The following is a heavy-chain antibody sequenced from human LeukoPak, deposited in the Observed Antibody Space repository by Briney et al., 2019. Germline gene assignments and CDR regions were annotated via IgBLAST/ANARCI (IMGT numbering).Heavy chain of an antibody. CDR3: ASGYCSSTSCYFNI. Sequence: SETLSLTCTVSGGSISSYYWSWIRQPPGKGLEWIGYIYYSGSTNYNPSLKSRVTISLDTSKNQFSLKLSSVTAADSAVYYCASGYCSSTSCYFNIWGQGTMVTVSS. CDR2: IYYSGST. CDR1: GGSISSYY. J-gene: IGHJ3*02. V-gene: IGHV4-59*01. D-gene: IGHD2-2*03.